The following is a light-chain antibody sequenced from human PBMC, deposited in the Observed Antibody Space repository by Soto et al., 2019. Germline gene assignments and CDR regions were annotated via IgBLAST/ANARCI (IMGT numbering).Light chain of an antibody. Sequence: ILLTQSPATLSLSPGERATLSCRADQSVDIFLAWYQQKPGQAPRLLIYDASRRATGTPARFTGSGSGTDFTLTISSLQPEDVAIYYCQERSGWRGFTFGQGTKLEIK. CDR2: DAS. CDR3: QERSGWRGFT. V-gene: IGKV3-11*01. J-gene: IGKJ2*01. CDR1: QSVDIF.